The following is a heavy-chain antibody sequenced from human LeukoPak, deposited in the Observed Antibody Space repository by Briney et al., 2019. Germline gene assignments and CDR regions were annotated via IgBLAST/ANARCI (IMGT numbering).Heavy chain of an antibody. D-gene: IGHD1-26*01. CDR2: ISGYNDNP. V-gene: IGHV1-18*01. J-gene: IGHJ4*02. CDR3: ARDGTTTDDY. CDR1: GYTFTNYG. Sequence: ASVKVSCQTSGYTFTNYGITWARQAPGQELEWMRLISGYNDNPNYAQKFQGRVTMTADTSTSTAYMELRSLTSDDTAVYYCARDGTTTDDYWGQGTLVTVSS.